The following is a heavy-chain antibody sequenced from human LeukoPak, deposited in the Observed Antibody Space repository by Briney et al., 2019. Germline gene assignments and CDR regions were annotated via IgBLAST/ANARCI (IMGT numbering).Heavy chain of an antibody. Sequence: GASVQVSCKACGCTFNGYYMHWVGQAPGQGLEWMGWINPNSGGTNYAQKCQGRVTMTRDTSISTAYMERSRLRSDDTAVYYCAREGVLLWFGEPNNWFDPWGQGTLVTVSS. J-gene: IGHJ5*02. CDR1: GCTFNGYY. V-gene: IGHV1-2*02. D-gene: IGHD3-10*01. CDR2: INPNSGGT. CDR3: AREGVLLWFGEPNNWFDP.